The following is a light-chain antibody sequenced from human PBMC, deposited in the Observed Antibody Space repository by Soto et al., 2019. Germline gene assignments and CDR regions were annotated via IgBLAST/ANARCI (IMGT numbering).Light chain of an antibody. J-gene: IGKJ2*01. CDR3: QQRSNWPRMYT. CDR2: DAS. Sequence: EIVLTQSAATLSLSPGERATLSCRASQSVSSYLAWYQQKPGQAPRLLIYDASNRATGIPARFSGSGSGTDFTLTISSLEPEDFAVYDCQQRSNWPRMYTFGQGTKLEIK. CDR1: QSVSSY. V-gene: IGKV3-11*01.